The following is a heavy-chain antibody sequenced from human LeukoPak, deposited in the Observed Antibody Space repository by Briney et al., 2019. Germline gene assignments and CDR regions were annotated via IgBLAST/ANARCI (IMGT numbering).Heavy chain of an antibody. CDR2: ISYDGSNK. Sequence: GGSLRLSCAASGFTFSSYAMHWVRQAPGKGLEWVAVISYDGSNKYYADSVKGRFTISRDNAKNSLYLQMNSLRAEDTAVYYCARDQETTAYYYYGMDVWGQGTTVTVSS. D-gene: IGHD1-1*01. J-gene: IGHJ6*02. CDR3: ARDQETTAYYYYGMDV. V-gene: IGHV3-30-3*01. CDR1: GFTFSSYA.